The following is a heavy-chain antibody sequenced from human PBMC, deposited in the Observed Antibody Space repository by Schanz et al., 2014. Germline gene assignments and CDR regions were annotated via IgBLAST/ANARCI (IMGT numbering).Heavy chain of an antibody. Sequence: QVHLVESGGGLVQPGGSLRLSCAASGFTFSNYWIHWVRQAPGKGLEWLSYISRDGTTSYYADSVKGRFTISRDNAKNSLYLQMNSLRAEDTAVYFCARDGGRDGYNLAFDVWGQGTLVTVSS. CDR3: ARDGGRDGYNLAFDV. D-gene: IGHD5-12*01. CDR1: GFTFSNYW. CDR2: ISRDGTTS. V-gene: IGHV3-11*01. J-gene: IGHJ3*01.